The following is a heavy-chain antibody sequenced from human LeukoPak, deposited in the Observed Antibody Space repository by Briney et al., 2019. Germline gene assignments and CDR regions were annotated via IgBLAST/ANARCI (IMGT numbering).Heavy chain of an antibody. Sequence: PSETLSLTCTVSGGSISSGSYYWNWIRQPAGKGLEWIGRIDTSGNTNYKPSLKSRVTMSVDTSKKQFSLKLSSVTAADTAVYYCARDGAKYYDFWSGYQSYFDYWGQGTLVTVSS. D-gene: IGHD3-3*01. V-gene: IGHV4-61*02. CDR1: GGSISSGSYY. J-gene: IGHJ4*02. CDR3: ARDGAKYYDFWSGYQSYFDY. CDR2: IDTSGNT.